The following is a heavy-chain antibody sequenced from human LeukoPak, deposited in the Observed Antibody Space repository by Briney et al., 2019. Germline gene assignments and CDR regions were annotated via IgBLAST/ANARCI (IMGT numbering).Heavy chain of an antibody. CDR2: IRYDGTDK. CDR1: GFTFMSYG. CDR3: ATGEDYQLPAFDY. D-gene: IGHD4/OR15-4a*01. Sequence: PGGSLRLSCAASGFTFMSYGMYWVRQAPGKGLEWVAFIRYDGTDKYYSDSVKGRFTISRDNSKNTLYLQMNTLRAEDTAVYYCATGEDYQLPAFDYWGQGTLITVSS. V-gene: IGHV3-30*02. J-gene: IGHJ4*02.